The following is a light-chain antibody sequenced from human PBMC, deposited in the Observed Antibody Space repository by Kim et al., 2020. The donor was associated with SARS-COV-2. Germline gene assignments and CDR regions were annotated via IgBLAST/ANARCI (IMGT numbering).Light chain of an antibody. Sequence: SYELTQPPLVSVSPGQTARITCSGDKLGDKYVSWYQQKPGQSPVLVMYQNKKRPSGTPERFSGSNSGNTATLIIGETQAMDEADYYCQAWDISTLIFGGG. J-gene: IGLJ2*01. CDR1: KLGDKY. CDR2: QNK. CDR3: QAWDISTLI. V-gene: IGLV3-1*01.